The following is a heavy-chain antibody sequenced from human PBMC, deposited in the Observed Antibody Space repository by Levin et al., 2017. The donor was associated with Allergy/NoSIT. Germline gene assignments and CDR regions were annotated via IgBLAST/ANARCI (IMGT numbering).Heavy chain of an antibody. Sequence: QTGWSLRLSCVASGFTFSNYGMIWVRQAPGKGLEWVSGINSGGGDTYYAASVEGRFTISRDNSKNTLYLQINSLRAEDTAVYYCAKKLVVVAASGVLTLDYWGQGTLVTVSS. CDR3: AKKLVVVAASGVLTLDY. V-gene: IGHV3-23*01. CDR1: GFTFSNYG. J-gene: IGHJ4*02. CDR2: INSGGGDT. D-gene: IGHD6-13*01.